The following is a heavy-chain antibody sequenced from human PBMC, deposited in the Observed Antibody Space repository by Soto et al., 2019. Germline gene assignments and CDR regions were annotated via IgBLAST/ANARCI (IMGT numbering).Heavy chain of an antibody. CDR1: GFTFSTYT. J-gene: IGHJ4*02. D-gene: IGHD6-19*01. CDR2: ISWNSGNI. V-gene: IGHV3-21*01. Sequence: GGSLRLSCASSGFTFSTYTMNWVRQAPGKGLEWVSGISWNSGNIVYADSVKGRFTISRDNAKNTLYLQMNSLRAEDTAVYYCARVEVAGSNDYWGQGTLVTVSS. CDR3: ARVEVAGSNDY.